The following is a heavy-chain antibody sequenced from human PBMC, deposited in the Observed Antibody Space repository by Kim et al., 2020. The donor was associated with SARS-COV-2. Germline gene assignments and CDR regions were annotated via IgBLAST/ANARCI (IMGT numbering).Heavy chain of an antibody. D-gene: IGHD3-10*01. CDR1: GGSISSGSYY. CDR3: ARGADYYGSGSYGWWFDP. J-gene: IGHJ5*02. V-gene: IGHV4-61*02. Sequence: SETLSLTCTVSGGSISSGSYYWSWIRQPAGKGLEWIGRIYTSGSTNYNPSLKSRVTISVDTSKNQFSLKLSSVTAADTAVYYCARGADYYGSGSYGWWFDPWGQGTLVTVSS. CDR2: IYTSGST.